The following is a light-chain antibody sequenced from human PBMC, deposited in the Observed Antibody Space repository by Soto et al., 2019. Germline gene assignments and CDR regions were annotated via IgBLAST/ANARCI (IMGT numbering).Light chain of an antibody. CDR1: NIGSKS. CDR2: DDS. J-gene: IGLJ3*02. V-gene: IGLV3-21*02. CDR3: HVWETASDQGV. Sequence: SYELTQPPSVSVAAGQTARITCEGHNIGSKSVHWYQHNPGQAPLLLLYDDSDRPSGIPERFSGSSSGNTATLTISRVEAGDEADFSCHVWETASDQGVFGGGTKLTVL.